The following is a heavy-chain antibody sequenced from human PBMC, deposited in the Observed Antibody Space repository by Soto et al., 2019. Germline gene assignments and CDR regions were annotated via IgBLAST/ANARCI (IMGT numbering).Heavy chain of an antibody. V-gene: IGHV3-23*01. CDR2: GGSGGST. D-gene: IGHD3-16*01. J-gene: IGHJ6*03. Sequence: DVQLLESGGGLAQRGGSLRLSCAASGVSFSTYGMTWVRQAPGKGLEWVSYGGSGGSTYYADSVKGRFTISRDNSKKTLYLQMNSLRAEDTAVYYCVKFRGRAYHYYYMDVWGNGTTVTVSS. CDR3: VKFRGRAYHYYYMDV. CDR1: GVSFSTYG.